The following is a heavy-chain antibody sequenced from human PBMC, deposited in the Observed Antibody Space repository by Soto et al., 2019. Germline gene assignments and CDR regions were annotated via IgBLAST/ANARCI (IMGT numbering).Heavy chain of an antibody. V-gene: IGHV5-10-1*01. CDR3: ARRDGSGYYYGMDV. J-gene: IGHJ6*02. D-gene: IGHD3-10*01. CDR1: GYNFTNYW. Sequence: GESVKISCKGSGYNFTNYWMNWVRQMPGKGLEWVGRIDPSDSYINYSPPFQGHVTISVDKSTSTAYLQWSSLEASDTAMYYCARRDGSGYYYGMDVWGQGTTVTVSS. CDR2: IDPSDSYI.